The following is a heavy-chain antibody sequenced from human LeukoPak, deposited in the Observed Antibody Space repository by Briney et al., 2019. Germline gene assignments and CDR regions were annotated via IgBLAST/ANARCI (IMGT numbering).Heavy chain of an antibody. V-gene: IGHV3-30*02. J-gene: IGHJ3*02. CDR1: GLAFSNCD. CDR3: GKNRLGQQYADAFEI. D-gene: IGHD6-13*01. CDR2: IRYDGSDK. Sequence: GGSLRLSCGAYGLAFSNCDMHWVRQAPGKGLEWVAFIRYDGSDKYYVDSVKGRFIISRDNSNNILYLQMNSLTADDTALYYCGKNRLGQQYADAFEIWGQGTMV.